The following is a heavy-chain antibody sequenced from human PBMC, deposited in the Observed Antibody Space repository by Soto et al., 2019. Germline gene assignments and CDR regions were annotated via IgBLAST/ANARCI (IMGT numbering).Heavy chain of an antibody. CDR1: GFTFSNAW. J-gene: IGHJ6*02. CDR2: IKSKTDGGTT. V-gene: IGHV3-15*01. CDR3: TPSLGYCSGGSCPDYYYYGMDV. D-gene: IGHD2-15*01. Sequence: LRLSCAASGFTFSNAWMSWVRQAPGKGLEWVGRIKSKTDGGTTDYAAPVKGRFTISRDDSKNTLYLQMNSLKTEDTAVYYCTPSLGYCSGGSCPDYYYYGMDVWGQGTTVTVSS.